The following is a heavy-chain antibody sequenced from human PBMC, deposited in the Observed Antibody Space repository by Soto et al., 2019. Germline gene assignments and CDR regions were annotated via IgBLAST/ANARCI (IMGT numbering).Heavy chain of an antibody. J-gene: IGHJ4*02. CDR2: INHSGST. V-gene: IGHV4-34*01. Sequence: XETLSRKCAVDGGSLSGKNKSWIRQPPGKGLEWIGEINHSGSTNYNPSLKSRVTISVDTSKNQFSLTLSSVTAADTAVYYCAREGWFGDYFDYTGQVSLVTVS. CDR1: GGSLSGKN. D-gene: IGHD3-10*01. CDR3: AREGWFGDYFDY.